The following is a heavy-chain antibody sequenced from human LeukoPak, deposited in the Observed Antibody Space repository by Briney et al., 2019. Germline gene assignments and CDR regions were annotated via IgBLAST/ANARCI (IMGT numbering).Heavy chain of an antibody. J-gene: IGHJ3*02. D-gene: IGHD1-26*01. CDR2: ISYDGSNK. Sequence: GRSLRLSCAASGFTFSSYAMHWVRQAPGKGLEWVAVISYDGSNKYYADSVKGRFTISRDNSKNTLYLQMNSLRAEDTAVYYCAKRAGATVNDAFDIWSQGTMVTVSS. CDR3: AKRAGATVNDAFDI. V-gene: IGHV3-30-3*02. CDR1: GFTFSSYA.